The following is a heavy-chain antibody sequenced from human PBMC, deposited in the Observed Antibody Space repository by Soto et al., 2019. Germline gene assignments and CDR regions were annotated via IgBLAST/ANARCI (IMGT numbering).Heavy chain of an antibody. D-gene: IGHD6-13*01. V-gene: IGHV1-8*01. J-gene: IGHJ4*02. CDR2: MNPNSGNT. CDR1: GYTFTSYD. CDR3: AREAAAGLVY. Sequence: QVQLVQSGAEVKKPGASVKVSCKASGYTFTSYDINWVRQATGQGIAWMGWMNPNSGNTCYAQMFQGRLTMTRNTSRSTAYMELSSLRSEDTSVYYCAREAAAGLVYWGQGTLVTVSS.